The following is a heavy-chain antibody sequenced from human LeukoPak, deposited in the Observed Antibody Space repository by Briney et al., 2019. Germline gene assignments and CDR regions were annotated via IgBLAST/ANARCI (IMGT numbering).Heavy chain of an antibody. CDR3: ARDPLISQGWFDP. D-gene: IGHD3-10*01. CDR2: IYYSGST. Sequence: ASETLSLTCTVSGGSISSYYWSWIRQPPGKGLEWIGYIYYSGSTNYNPSLKSRVTISVDTSKNQFSLKLSSVTAADTAVYYCARDPLISQGWFDPWGQGTLVTVSS. V-gene: IGHV4-59*12. CDR1: GGSISSYY. J-gene: IGHJ5*02.